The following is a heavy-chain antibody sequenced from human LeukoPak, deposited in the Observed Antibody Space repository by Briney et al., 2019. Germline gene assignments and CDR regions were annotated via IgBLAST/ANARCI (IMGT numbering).Heavy chain of an antibody. V-gene: IGHV3-21*01. Sequence: GGSLRLSCAASGFTFSSYGMNWVRQAPGKGLEWVSSISSSSSYIYYADSVKGRFTISRDNAKNSLYPQMNSLRAEDTAVYYCAPGGRGDYWGQGTLVTVSS. CDR1: GFTFSSYG. CDR3: APGGRGDY. CDR2: ISSSSSYI. D-gene: IGHD3-16*01. J-gene: IGHJ4*02.